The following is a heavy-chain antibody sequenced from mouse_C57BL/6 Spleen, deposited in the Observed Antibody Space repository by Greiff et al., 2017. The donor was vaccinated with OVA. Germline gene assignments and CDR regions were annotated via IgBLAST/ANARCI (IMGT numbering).Heavy chain of an antibody. Sequence: QVQLKQPGAELVMPGASVKLSCKASGYTFTSYWMHWVKQRPGQGLEWIGEIDPSDSYTNYNQKFKGKSTLTVDKSSSTAYMQLSSLTSEDSAVYYCARSYYSNWGYFDYWGQGTTLTVSS. CDR1: GYTFTSYW. J-gene: IGHJ2*01. V-gene: IGHV1-69*01. CDR2: IDPSDSYT. CDR3: ARSYYSNWGYFDY. D-gene: IGHD2-5*01.